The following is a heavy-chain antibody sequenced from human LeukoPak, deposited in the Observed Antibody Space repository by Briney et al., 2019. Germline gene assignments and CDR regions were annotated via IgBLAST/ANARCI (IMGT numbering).Heavy chain of an antibody. CDR3: ARPLYYYHSSGYHF. J-gene: IGHJ4*02. CDR2: IYYSGST. V-gene: IGHV4-39*01. CDR1: GGSISSSSYY. D-gene: IGHD3-22*01. Sequence: SETLSLTCTVSGGSISSSSYYWGWIRQPPGKGLEWIGYIYYSGSTYYNPSLKSRVTISVDTSKNQFSLKLSSVTAADTAVYYCARPLYYYHSSGYHFWGQGTLVTVSS.